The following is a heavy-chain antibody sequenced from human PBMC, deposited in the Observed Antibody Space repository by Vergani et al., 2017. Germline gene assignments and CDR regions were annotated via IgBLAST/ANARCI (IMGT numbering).Heavy chain of an antibody. V-gene: IGHV4-59*01. CDR1: GGSISSYY. D-gene: IGHD5-24*01. CDR3: ARARRDGYNYDY. Sequence: QVQLQESGPGLVKPSETLSLTCTVSGGSISSYYWSWIRQPPGKGLEWIGYIYYSGSTNYNPSLKSRVTISVDTSKNQFSLKLGSVTAADTAVYYCARARRDGYNYDYWGQGTLVTVSS. J-gene: IGHJ4*02. CDR2: IYYSGST.